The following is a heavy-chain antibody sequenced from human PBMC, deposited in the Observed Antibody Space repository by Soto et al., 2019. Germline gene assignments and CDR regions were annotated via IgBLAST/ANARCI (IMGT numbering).Heavy chain of an antibody. CDR2: IYYSGTT. CDR1: GGSISRYY. CDR3: ARGPYDAFDI. Sequence: LSLTCTVSGGSISRYYWSWIRQPPGKGLEWIGYIYYSGTTNLNPSLKSRVTMSVDTSKIQFSLRLRSVTAADTALYYCARGPYDAFDIWGQGTMVTV. J-gene: IGHJ3*02. V-gene: IGHV4-59*01.